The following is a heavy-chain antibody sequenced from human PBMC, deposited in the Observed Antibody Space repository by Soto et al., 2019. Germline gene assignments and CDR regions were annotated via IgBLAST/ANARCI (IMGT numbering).Heavy chain of an antibody. V-gene: IGHV4-39*01. D-gene: IGHD3-9*01. Sequence: QLQLQESGPGLVKPSETLSLTCNVSGGSISSGDYFWGWIRQPPGKGLESIGSISYSGSTYYNPSYKCRVIISIDPPKSQSALMLTSVAAADTAVYYCSRRRYFVGKPHGLDVWGQGTTFTVSS. CDR1: GGSISSGDYF. CDR3: SRRRYFVGKPHGLDV. CDR2: ISYSGST. J-gene: IGHJ6*02.